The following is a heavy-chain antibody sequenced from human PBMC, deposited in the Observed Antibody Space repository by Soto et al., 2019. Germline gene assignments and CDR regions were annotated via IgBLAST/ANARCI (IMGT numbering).Heavy chain of an antibody. Sequence: SETLSLTCTVSGGSISSGDCYWSWIRQPPGKGLEWIGYSYYTGTTYYNPSLKTRVTIYVDRSKNNFSLNLTSVTAADTALYYCARLDEVLRFLVDTWGQGTLVTVSS. D-gene: IGHD3-3*01. CDR1: GGSISSGDCY. CDR3: ARLDEVLRFLVDT. CDR2: SYYTGTT. J-gene: IGHJ5*02. V-gene: IGHV4-30-4*01.